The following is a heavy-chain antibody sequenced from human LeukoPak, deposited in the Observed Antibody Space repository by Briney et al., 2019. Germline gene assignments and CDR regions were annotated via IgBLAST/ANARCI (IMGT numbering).Heavy chain of an antibody. CDR2: IVPIFGTA. CDR3: ARGERGTQYAFDI. V-gene: IGHV1-69*05. D-gene: IGHD7-27*01. J-gene: IGHJ3*02. CDR1: GGTFSSYA. Sequence: GASVKVSCKASGGTFSSYAISWVRQAPGQGLEWMGGIVPIFGTANYAQKFQGRVTITTDESTSTAYMELSSLRSEDTAVYYCARGERGTQYAFDIWGQGTMVTVSS.